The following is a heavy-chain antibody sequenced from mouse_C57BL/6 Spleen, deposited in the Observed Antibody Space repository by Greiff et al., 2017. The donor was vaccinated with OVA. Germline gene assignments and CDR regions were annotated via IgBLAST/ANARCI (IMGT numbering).Heavy chain of an antibody. D-gene: IGHD2-2*01. CDR3: ARHGLPFDY. CDR1: GFTFSSYT. CDR2: ISGGGGNT. Sequence: EVKVVESGGGLVKPGGSLKLSCAASGFTFSSYTMSWVRQTPEKRLEWVATISGGGGNTYYPDSVKGRFTISRDNAKNTLYLQMSSLRSEDTALYYCARHGLPFDYWGQGTTLTVSS. J-gene: IGHJ2*01. V-gene: IGHV5-9*01.